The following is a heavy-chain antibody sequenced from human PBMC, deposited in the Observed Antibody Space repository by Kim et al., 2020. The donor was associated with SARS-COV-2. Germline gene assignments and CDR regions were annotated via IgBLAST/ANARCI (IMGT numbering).Heavy chain of an antibody. V-gene: IGHV4-39*01. CDR3: ARQSTGTWLQLDAFD. D-gene: IGHD5-12*01. CDR2: IYYSGIT. Sequence: SETLSLTCSVSGGSISRSTTYFWGWIRQPPGRGLEWIGTIYYSGITYYNPSLKSRVTISVDTSKNQFSLKLRSVTAADTALYYCARQSTGTWLQLDAFD. CDR1: GGSISRSTTYF. J-gene: IGHJ3*02.